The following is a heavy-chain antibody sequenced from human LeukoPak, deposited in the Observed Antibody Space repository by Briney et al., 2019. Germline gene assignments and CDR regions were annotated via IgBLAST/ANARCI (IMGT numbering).Heavy chain of an antibody. CDR2: INPNSGGT. V-gene: IGHV1-2*02. CDR3: ARELERGVSIFDY. J-gene: IGHJ4*02. Sequence: ASVKVSCKASGYTXTGYYMHWVRQAPGQGLEWMGWINPNSGGTNYAQKFQGRVTMTRDTSISTAYMELSRLRSDDTAVYYCARELERGVSIFDYWGQGTLVTVSS. CDR1: GYTXTGYY. D-gene: IGHD2-21*01.